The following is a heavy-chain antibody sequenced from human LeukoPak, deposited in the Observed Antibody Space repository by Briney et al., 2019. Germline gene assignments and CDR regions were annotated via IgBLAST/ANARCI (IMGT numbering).Heavy chain of an antibody. CDR2: INPSGGTT. D-gene: IGHD1-26*01. CDR1: GHTFTSFY. J-gene: IGHJ6*02. CDR3: ARPDIVGATNPYYYGMDV. Sequence: ASVKASCKASGHTFTSFYIHWVRQAPGQGLEWMGIINPSGGTTSYAQKFQGRVTMSRDTSTSTVYMELSSLRSEDTAVYYCARPDIVGATNPYYYGMDVWGQGTTVTVSS. V-gene: IGHV1-46*01.